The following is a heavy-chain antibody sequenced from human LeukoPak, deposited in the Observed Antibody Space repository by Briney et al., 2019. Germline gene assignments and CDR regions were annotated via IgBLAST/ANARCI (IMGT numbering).Heavy chain of an antibody. CDR2: INPYSGAI. J-gene: IGHJ4*02. CDR3: ARDPKSQLLLDY. D-gene: IGHD2-2*01. Sequence: ASVKVPCKSSGLTFTDEYIHWVRQAPRQGLEWMGCINPYSGAINYAQKFQGRVTLTRDTSISTAYMELSRLTSGDTAVYYCARDPKSQLLLDYWGQGTLVTVSS. CDR1: GLTFTDEY. V-gene: IGHV1-2*02.